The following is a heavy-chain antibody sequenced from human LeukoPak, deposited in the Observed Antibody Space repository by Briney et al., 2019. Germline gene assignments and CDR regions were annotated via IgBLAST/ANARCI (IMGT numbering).Heavy chain of an antibody. CDR1: GGSISNFY. D-gene: IGHD3-16*01. Sequence: SETLSLTCTVSGGSISNFYWSWVRQPAGKGLEWIGRIDTGGSTYYNAPLESRVIMSLDTSKNQFCLKLSSVTVADTAVYYCARGLGGASYYMDVWGRGTTVTVSS. CDR2: IDTGGST. V-gene: IGHV4-4*07. J-gene: IGHJ6*03. CDR3: ARGLGGASYYMDV.